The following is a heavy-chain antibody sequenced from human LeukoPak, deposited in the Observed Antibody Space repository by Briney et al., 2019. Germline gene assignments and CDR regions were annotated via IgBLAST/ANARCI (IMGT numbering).Heavy chain of an antibody. CDR2: IYYTGNT. D-gene: IGHD3-10*01. Sequence: SETLSLTCTVSGGSISSSSFYWGWIRQPPGKGLEWIGSIYYTGNTYYNPSLKSRITMSVDTSKNEVSLTLSSVTAADTAVYYCAREGYYDSGTGDYWGQGTLVAVSS. J-gene: IGHJ4*02. CDR3: AREGYYDSGTGDY. V-gene: IGHV4-39*07. CDR1: GGSISSSSFY.